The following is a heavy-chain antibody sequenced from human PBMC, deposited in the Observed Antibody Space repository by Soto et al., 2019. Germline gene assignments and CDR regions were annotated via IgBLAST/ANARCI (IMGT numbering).Heavy chain of an antibody. CDR3: ARSPRNYYALGSYSYFRH. J-gene: IGHJ1*01. D-gene: IGHD3-10*01. CDR1: GYTFTSYD. Sequence: ASVKVSCKASGYTFTSYDISWVRQATGQGLEWMGWMNPNNGNTDYAPKFQGRVTMTMNTSIGTAYMELSSLRSEDTAVYYCARSPRNYYALGSYSYFRHWGQGTLVTVSS. V-gene: IGHV1-8*01. CDR2: MNPNNGNT.